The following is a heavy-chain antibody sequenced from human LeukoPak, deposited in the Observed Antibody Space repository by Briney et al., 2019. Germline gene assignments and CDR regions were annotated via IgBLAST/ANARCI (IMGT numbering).Heavy chain of an antibody. CDR2: IYHSGST. CDR3: ARVYGDYIADY. D-gene: IGHD4-17*01. CDR1: GGSISSGGYY. J-gene: IGHJ4*02. Sequence: SQTLSLTCTVSGGSISSGGYYWSCIRQPPGKGLEWIGYIYHSGSTYYNPSLKSRVTISVDTSKNQFSLKLSSVTAADTAVYYCARVYGDYIADYWAQGTLVTVSS. V-gene: IGHV4-30-2*05.